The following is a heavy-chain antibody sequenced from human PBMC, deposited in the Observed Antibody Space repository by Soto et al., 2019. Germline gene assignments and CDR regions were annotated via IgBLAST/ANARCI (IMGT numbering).Heavy chain of an antibody. CDR1: GGTFSTYA. Sequence: ASVKVSCKASGGTFSTYAISWVLQAPGQGLEWVGWITTYNGGNTKNAQKLQGRVTMTTDTSTSTAYMELWSLRSDDTAVYYCARGERTTETTVYFDSWGQGTLVTVSS. D-gene: IGHD1-1*01. CDR2: ITTYNGGNT. CDR3: ARGERTTETTVYFDS. J-gene: IGHJ4*02. V-gene: IGHV1-18*01.